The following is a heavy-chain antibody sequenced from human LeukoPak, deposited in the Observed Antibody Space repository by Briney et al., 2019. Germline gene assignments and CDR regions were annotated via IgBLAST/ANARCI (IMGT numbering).Heavy chain of an antibody. J-gene: IGHJ4*02. CDR1: GFTFGDYV. D-gene: IGHD3-9*01. CDR2: ISGSGGST. V-gene: IGHV3-23*01. CDR3: AKTSGDWSSPLDY. Sequence: GGSLRLSCAASGFTFGDYVMNWVRQAPGKGLERVSVISGSGGSTYYADSVKGRFTISRDNSKNTLSLQMNSLRAEDTAVYFCAKTSGDWSSPLDYWGRGTLVTVSS.